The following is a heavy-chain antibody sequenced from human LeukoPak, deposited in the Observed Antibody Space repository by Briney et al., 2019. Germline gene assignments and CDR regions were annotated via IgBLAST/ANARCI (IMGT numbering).Heavy chain of an antibody. CDR2: IYTSGST. CDR1: GGSISSGSYY. J-gene: IGHJ4*02. CDR3: AREAPRTLYFDY. D-gene: IGHD3-16*01. Sequence: SETLSLTCTVSGGSISSGSYYWSWIRQPAGKGLEWIGRIYTSGSTNYNPSLKSRVTISVDTSKNQFSLKLSSVTAADTAVFFCAREAPRTLYFDYWGQGTLVTVSS. V-gene: IGHV4-61*02.